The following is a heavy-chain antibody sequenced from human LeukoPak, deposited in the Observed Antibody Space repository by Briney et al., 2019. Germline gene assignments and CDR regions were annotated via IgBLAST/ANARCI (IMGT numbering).Heavy chain of an antibody. CDR1: GSSFTSYW. V-gene: IGHV5-10-1*01. J-gene: IGHJ5*02. CDR3: ARQGAWFDP. Sequence: GASLQISCKGSGSSFTSYWISWVRQLPGKGLEWMGTIDPSDSYTNYSPSFQGHFTISADKSISTAYLQWSSLKASDTAMYYCARQGAWFDPWGQGTLVTVSS. CDR2: IDPSDSYT. D-gene: IGHD1-26*01.